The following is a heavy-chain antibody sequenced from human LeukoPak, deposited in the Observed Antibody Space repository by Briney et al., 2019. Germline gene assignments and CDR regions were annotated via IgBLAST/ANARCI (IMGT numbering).Heavy chain of an antibody. CDR3: AKDGIGYSYGASPPDY. CDR2: ISSSGSTI. CDR1: GSTFSNYE. Sequence: PGRSLRLSCAASGSTFSNYEMNWVRQAPGKGLEWVSYISSSGSTIYYADSVKGRFTISRDNAKNSLYLQMNSLRAEDTAVYYCAKDGIGYSYGASPPDYWGQGTLVTVSS. J-gene: IGHJ4*02. V-gene: IGHV3-48*03. D-gene: IGHD5-18*01.